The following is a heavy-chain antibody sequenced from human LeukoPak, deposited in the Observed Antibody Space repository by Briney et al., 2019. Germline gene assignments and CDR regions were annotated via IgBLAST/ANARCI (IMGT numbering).Heavy chain of an antibody. CDR1: GFTFSSYA. D-gene: IGHD6-19*01. CDR3: AKDYGDSSGWYDYLDY. J-gene: IGHJ4*02. Sequence: PGGSLRLSCAASGFTFSSYAMSWVRQAPGKGLEWVSAISGSGGSTYYADSVKGRFTISRDNSKNTLYLQMNSLRAEDTAVYYCAKDYGDSSGWYDYLDYWGQGTLVTVSS. CDR2: ISGSGGST. V-gene: IGHV3-23*01.